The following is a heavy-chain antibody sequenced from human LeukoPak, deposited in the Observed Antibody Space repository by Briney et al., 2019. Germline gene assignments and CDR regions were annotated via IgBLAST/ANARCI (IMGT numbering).Heavy chain of an antibody. J-gene: IGHJ6*02. CDR1: GFTVSSNY. V-gene: IGHV3-66*04. D-gene: IGHD2-15*01. Sequence: GGSLRLSCAASGFTVSSNYMSWVRQAPGKGLEWVSVIYSGGSTYYADSVKGRFTISRDNSKNTLYLQMNSLRAEDTAVYYCAKPGYCSGGSCRYLYYYYGMDVWGQGTTVTVSS. CDR3: AKPGYCSGGSCRYLYYYYGMDV. CDR2: IYSGGST.